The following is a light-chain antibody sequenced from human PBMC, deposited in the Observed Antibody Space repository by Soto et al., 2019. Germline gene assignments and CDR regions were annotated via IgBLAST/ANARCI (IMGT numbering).Light chain of an antibody. CDR2: GAS. CDR1: QSINNN. CDR3: QQYNNWPPN. J-gene: IGKJ5*01. Sequence: EIVMTQSPATLSVSPGERVTLSCRASQSINNNLAWYQQKPGRAPRLLIYGASTRATEIPARFSGSGSGTDFTLTISRLEPEDFAVYYCQQYNNWPPNFGQGTRLENK. V-gene: IGKV3-15*01.